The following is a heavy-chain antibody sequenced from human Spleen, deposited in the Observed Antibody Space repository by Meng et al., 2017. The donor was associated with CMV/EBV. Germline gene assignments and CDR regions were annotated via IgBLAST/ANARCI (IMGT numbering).Heavy chain of an antibody. CDR3: ARERVIVVVPAAIAPGDY. CDR2: ISYDGSNK. V-gene: IGHV3-30-3*01. D-gene: IGHD2-2*02. J-gene: IGHJ4*02. CDR1: GFTFSSYA. Sequence: LSLTCAASGFTFSSYAMHWVRQAPGKGLEWVAVISYDGSNKYYADSVKGRFTISRDNSKNTLYLQMNSLRAEDTAVYYCARERVIVVVPAAIAPGDYWGQGTLVTVSS.